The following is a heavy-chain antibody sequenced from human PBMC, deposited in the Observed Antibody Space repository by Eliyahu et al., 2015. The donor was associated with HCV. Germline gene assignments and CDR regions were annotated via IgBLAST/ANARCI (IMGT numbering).Heavy chain of an antibody. J-gene: IGHJ6*02. CDR2: ISYDGSNK. V-gene: IGHV3-30-3*01. Sequence: QVQLVESGGGVVQPGXSLXLSCAASGFTFSXXAMPWVRQAPGKGLEWVAVISYDGSNKYYADSVKGRFTISRDNSKNTLYLQMNSLRAEDTAVYYCARADEGTSGGMDVWGQGTTVTVSS. CDR3: ARADEGTSGGMDV. D-gene: IGHD1-1*01. CDR1: GFTFSXXA.